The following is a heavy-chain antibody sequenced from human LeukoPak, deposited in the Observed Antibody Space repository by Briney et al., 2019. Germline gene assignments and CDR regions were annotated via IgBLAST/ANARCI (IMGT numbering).Heavy chain of an antibody. CDR1: GFTFDDYA. J-gene: IGHJ4*01. CDR3: ATDMVLGAAYDYGDPTDY. Sequence: PGGSLRLSCAASGFTFDDYAMHWVRQAPGKGREWVSRISWNSGSIDYADSVKGRFTISRDNAKNSLYLQMSSLRAEDTALYYCATDMVLGAAYDYGDPTDYWGHGTLVTVSS. V-gene: IGHV3-9*01. D-gene: IGHD4-17*01. CDR2: ISWNSGSI.